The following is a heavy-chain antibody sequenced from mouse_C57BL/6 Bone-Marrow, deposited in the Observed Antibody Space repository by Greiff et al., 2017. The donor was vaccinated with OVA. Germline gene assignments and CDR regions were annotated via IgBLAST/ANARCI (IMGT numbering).Heavy chain of an antibody. D-gene: IGHD2-3*01. CDR3: TTWLLNPFDY. CDR2: IDPENGDT. J-gene: IGHJ2*01. V-gene: IGHV14-4*01. Sequence: EVQLQQSGAELVRPGASVKLSCTASGFNIKDDYMHWVKQRPEQGLEWIGWIDPENGDTEYAPKFQGKATITADTSSNTAYLQLSSLTSEDTAVYYCTTWLLNPFDYWGQGTTLTVSS. CDR1: GFNIKDDY.